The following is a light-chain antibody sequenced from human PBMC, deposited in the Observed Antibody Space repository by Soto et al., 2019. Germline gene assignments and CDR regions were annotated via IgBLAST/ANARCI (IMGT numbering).Light chain of an antibody. Sequence: DIHLTQSPSSLSASVGDRVTITCRASQSISSYLNWYQQKPGRAPTLLIYITYDLQTGVPSRFSGSSSGTDFTLTISSLQPEDFATYYCQQSHKLPFTFGPGTRVDLK. CDR3: QQSHKLPFT. CDR1: QSISSY. CDR2: ITY. J-gene: IGKJ3*01. V-gene: IGKV1-39*01.